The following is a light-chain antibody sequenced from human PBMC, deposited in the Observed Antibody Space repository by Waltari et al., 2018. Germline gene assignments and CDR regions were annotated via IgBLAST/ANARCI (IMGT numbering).Light chain of an antibody. J-gene: IGLJ2*01. CDR2: EGS. CDR3: CSYAGSSTHVV. CDR1: SSDVGSYNL. Sequence: QSALTQPASVSGSPGQSITISCPGTSSDVGSYNLVPWYQQHPGKAPKRLIYEGSKRPSGVSNRFSGSKSGNTASLTISGLQAEDEADYYCCSYAGSSTHVVFGGGTKLTVL. V-gene: IGLV2-23*01.